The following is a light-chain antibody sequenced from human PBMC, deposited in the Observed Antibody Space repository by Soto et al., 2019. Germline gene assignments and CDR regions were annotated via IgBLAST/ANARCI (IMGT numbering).Light chain of an antibody. CDR1: QGIAPY. V-gene: IGKV1-27*01. J-gene: IGKJ4*01. CDR2: ATS. CDR3: QKYNTAPLT. Sequence: DVQMTQSPSSLSAFVGDRVTITCRASQGIAPYLAWFQQKPGKVPKLLIYATSTLQSGVPSRFSGSGSGTDFTLTISSLQPEDVATYYCQKYNTAPLTFGGETTVEIK.